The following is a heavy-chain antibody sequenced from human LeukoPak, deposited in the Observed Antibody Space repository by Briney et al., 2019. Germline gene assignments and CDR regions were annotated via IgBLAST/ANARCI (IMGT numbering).Heavy chain of an antibody. J-gene: IGHJ4*02. CDR1: GFPFSSYA. CDR2: VCSDAACA. Sequence: GGSLRLSCAASGFPFSSYAMHWVRQAPGKGLEYVSAVCSDAACAYYADSVRGRFTISRDNSKNTVYLQMGNLRVEDTAVYYCVRRDGYNFDYWGQGTLVTVSS. CDR3: VRRDGYNFDY. V-gene: IGHV3-64*02. D-gene: IGHD5-24*01.